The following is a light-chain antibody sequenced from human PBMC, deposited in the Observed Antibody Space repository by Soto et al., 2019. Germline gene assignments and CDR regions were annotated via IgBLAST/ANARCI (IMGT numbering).Light chain of an antibody. Sequence: QSVLTQPRSVSGSHGQSVTISCTGTSSDVGGYNYVSWYQQHPGKAPKLMIYDVSKRPSGVPDRFSGSKSGNTASLTISGLQAEDEADYYCCSYAGSYTFLYVIGTGTKVTVL. V-gene: IGLV2-11*01. CDR1: SSDVGGYNY. J-gene: IGLJ1*01. CDR2: DVS. CDR3: CSYAGSYTFLYV.